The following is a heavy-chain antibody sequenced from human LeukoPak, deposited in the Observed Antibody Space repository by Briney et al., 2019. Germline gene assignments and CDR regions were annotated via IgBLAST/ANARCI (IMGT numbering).Heavy chain of an antibody. D-gene: IGHD3-22*01. CDR2: MNPNSGNT. Sequence: ASVKVSCKASGYTFTSYDINWVRQATGQGIEWMGWMNPNSGNTGYAQKFQGRVTITRNTSISTAYMELSSLRSEDTAVYYCARGPFYDSSGYYFDYWGQGTLVTVSS. V-gene: IGHV1-8*03. CDR3: ARGPFYDSSGYYFDY. CDR1: GYTFTSYD. J-gene: IGHJ4*02.